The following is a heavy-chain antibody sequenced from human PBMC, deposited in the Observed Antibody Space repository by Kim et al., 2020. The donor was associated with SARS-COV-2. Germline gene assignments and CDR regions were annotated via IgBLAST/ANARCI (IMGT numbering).Heavy chain of an antibody. CDR1: GFTFSDYY. J-gene: IGHJ3*02. CDR2: ISSTSSYT. CDR3: SRLPHYYDSGRHAFDI. V-gene: IGHV3-11*03. D-gene: IGHD3-22*01. Sequence: GGSLRLSCAASGFTFSDYYLSWIRQAPGKGLEWVSYISSTSSYTNCADSVKGRFTISRDNAKNSLYLQMNSLRAEDTAVYYCSRLPHYYDSGRHAFDIWG.